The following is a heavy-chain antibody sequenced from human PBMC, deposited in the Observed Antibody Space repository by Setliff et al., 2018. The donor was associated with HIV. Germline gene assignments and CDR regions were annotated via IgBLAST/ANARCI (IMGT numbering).Heavy chain of an antibody. D-gene: IGHD4-17*01. CDR1: GFTFSDFY. CDR3: AKDPPRLYGEGAFDI. J-gene: IGHJ3*02. Sequence: LRLSCAASGFTFSDFYMSWIRQAPGKGLEWVAVISYDGSNQYYADSVKGRFTISRDNSKNTLYPQMNSLRAVDTAVYYCAKDPPRLYGEGAFDIWGHGTMVTVSS. V-gene: IGHV3-30*18. CDR2: ISYDGSNQ.